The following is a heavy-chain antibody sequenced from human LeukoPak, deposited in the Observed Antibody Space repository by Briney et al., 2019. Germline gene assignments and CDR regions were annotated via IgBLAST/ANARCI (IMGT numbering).Heavy chain of an antibody. Sequence: GGSLRLSCAASGFTFSSYAMSWVRQAPGKGLEWVSGISDSGGRPYYVDSVKGRFTISRDNSKDTLYLQMNSLRAEDTAIYYCAKVASGSYYNWPFDYWGQGTLVTVSS. CDR2: ISDSGGRP. CDR1: GFTFSSYA. J-gene: IGHJ4*02. CDR3: AKVASGSYYNWPFDY. V-gene: IGHV3-23*01. D-gene: IGHD1-26*01.